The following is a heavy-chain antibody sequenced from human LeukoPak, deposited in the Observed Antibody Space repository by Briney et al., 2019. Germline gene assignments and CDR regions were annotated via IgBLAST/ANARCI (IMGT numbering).Heavy chain of an antibody. CDR3: ARRSPNYYFDY. CDR2: ISSSNNYI. CDR1: GFTFSNYW. V-gene: IGHV3-21*01. Sequence: GGSLRLSCVASGFTFSNYWMHWVRQAPGKGLEWVSSISSSNNYIYYADSVKGRFTISRDNAKNSLYLQMNSLRAEDTAVYYCARRSPNYYFDYWGQGTPVTVSS. J-gene: IGHJ4*02.